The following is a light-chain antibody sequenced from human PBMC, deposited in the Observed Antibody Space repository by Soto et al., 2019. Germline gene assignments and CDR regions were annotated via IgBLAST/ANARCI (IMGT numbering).Light chain of an antibody. CDR1: QSLVYSDGNTY. V-gene: IGKV2-24*01. J-gene: IGKJ1*01. CDR2: QIS. CDR3: MQFAHFPRT. Sequence: DVVLTQTPLSSPVTLGQPASISCRSSQSLVYSDGNTYLSWLQQRPGQPPRLLIYQISNRFSGVPDRFSGSGAGTDFTLKISRVEAEEVGVYYCMQFAHFPRTFGQGTKVEI.